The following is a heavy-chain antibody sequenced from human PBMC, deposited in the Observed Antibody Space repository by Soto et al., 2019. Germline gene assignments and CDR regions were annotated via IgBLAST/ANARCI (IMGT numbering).Heavy chain of an antibody. CDR2: MSHDENRK. Sequence: GGSLRLSCAASGFTFAHYAMHWVRHSPGKGLEWVAFMSHDENRKLYSDSVKGRFTISRDNSKNTLYLQMKRLGAEDAAVYYCSSPTGFLWFGELAPFHFDYWGQGTLVTVSS. V-gene: IGHV3-30*03. CDR3: SSPTGFLWFGELAPFHFDY. D-gene: IGHD3-10*01. J-gene: IGHJ4*02. CDR1: GFTFAHYA.